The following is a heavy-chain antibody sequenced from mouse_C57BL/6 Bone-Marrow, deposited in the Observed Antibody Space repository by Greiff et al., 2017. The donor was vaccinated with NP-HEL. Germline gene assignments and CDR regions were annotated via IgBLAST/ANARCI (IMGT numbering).Heavy chain of an antibody. V-gene: IGHV5-6*01. Sequence: EVKLMESGGDLVKPGGSLKLSCAASGFTFSSYGMSWVRQTPDKRLEWVATISSGGSYTYYPDSVKGRFTISRDNAKNTLYLQMSSLKSEDTAMYYCARHSLWLRWYFDVWGTGTTVTVSS. J-gene: IGHJ1*03. D-gene: IGHD2-2*01. CDR3: ARHSLWLRWYFDV. CDR2: ISSGGSYT. CDR1: GFTFSSYG.